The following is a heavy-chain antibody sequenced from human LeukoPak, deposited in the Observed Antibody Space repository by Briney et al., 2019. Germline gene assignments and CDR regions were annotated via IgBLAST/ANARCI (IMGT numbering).Heavy chain of an antibody. J-gene: IGHJ6*02. CDR3: SSGYYYDDYGMDV. CDR2: IRSKAKNYAT. CDR1: GFTFSASA. D-gene: IGHD1-1*01. V-gene: IGHV3-73*01. Sequence: GGSLTLSCAASGFTFSASAVHWVRQAPGKGLEWVGRIRSKAKNYATVYTASVKGRFAISRDDSKNMAYLQMNSLKDEDAAAYYCSSGYYYDDYGMDVWGQGTTVTVSS.